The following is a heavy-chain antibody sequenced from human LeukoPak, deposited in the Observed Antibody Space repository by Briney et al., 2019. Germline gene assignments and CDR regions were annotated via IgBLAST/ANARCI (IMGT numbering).Heavy chain of an antibody. V-gene: IGHV4-59*01. J-gene: IGHJ3*02. CDR1: GGSISSYY. Sequence: SETLSLTCTVSGGSISSYYWSWIRQPPGKGLEWIGYIYYSGSTSYNPSLKSRVTISVDTSKNQFSLKLSSVTAADTAVYYCARESPPRQYCSGGSCYLGGNDAFDIWGQGTMVTVSS. D-gene: IGHD2-15*01. CDR2: IYYSGST. CDR3: ARESPPRQYCSGGSCYLGGNDAFDI.